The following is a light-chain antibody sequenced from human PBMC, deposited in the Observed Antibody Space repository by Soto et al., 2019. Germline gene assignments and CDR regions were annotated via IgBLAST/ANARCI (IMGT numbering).Light chain of an antibody. CDR1: QNINKW. J-gene: IGKJ1*01. CDR2: DAS. V-gene: IGKV1-5*01. CDR3: QQYNNWPRT. Sequence: DIQMTQSPSTLSASVGDRVVITCRASQNINKWLAWYQQKPGKAPKFLIYDASTLETGVPSRFSGSGSGTEFTLTISSLQSEDFAVYYCQQYNNWPRTFGQGTKVDIK.